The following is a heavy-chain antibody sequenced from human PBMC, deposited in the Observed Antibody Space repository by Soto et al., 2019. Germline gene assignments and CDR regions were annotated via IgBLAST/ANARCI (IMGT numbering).Heavy chain of an antibody. CDR3: ASPLWRDDYNWGYFDL. V-gene: IGHV3-30-3*01. Sequence: QVQLVESGGGVVQPGRSLRLSCAASGFTFSSYAMHWVRQAPGKGLEWVAVISYDRSNKYYADSVKGRFTISRHNSNNTLYLQMNSLRLEDTAVYYCASPLWRDDYNWGYFDLWGRGTLVTVSS. D-gene: IGHD4-4*01. CDR2: ISYDRSNK. J-gene: IGHJ2*01. CDR1: GFTFSSYA.